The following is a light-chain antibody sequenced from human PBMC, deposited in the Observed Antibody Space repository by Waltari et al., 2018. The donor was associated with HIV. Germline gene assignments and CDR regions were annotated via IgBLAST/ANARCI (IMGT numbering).Light chain of an antibody. J-gene: IGKJ5*01. V-gene: IGKV3-11*01. CDR2: DAS. CDR3: QQRSNWPPVT. Sequence: EVVLTQSPSTLSLSQVERATLSCRAIQNIGNYLAWYQQKPGQAPRLLIYDASTRASGIPARFSGSGSGTDFTLTISSLEPEDVAVYYCQQRSNWPPVTFGQGTRLEI. CDR1: QNIGNY.